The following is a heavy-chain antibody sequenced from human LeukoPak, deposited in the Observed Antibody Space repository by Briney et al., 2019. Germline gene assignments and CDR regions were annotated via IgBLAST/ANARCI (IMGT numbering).Heavy chain of an antibody. J-gene: IGHJ6*03. V-gene: IGHV3-43*02. CDR3: SKDGDSYGYYYYYYLDV. D-gene: IGHD5-18*01. CDR2: ISGDGGST. CDR1: GFTFDGYA. Sequence: GGSLRLSCAASGFTFDGYAMNWVRQAPGKGLEWVSLISGDGGSTYYADSVKGRFTISRDNGNNSLYLQMNSLTAEDTALYYCSKDGDSYGYYYYYYLDVWGKGTTVTASS.